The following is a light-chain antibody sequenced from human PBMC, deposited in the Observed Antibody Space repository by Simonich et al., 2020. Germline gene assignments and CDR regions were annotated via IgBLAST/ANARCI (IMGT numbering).Light chain of an antibody. Sequence: DIQMTQSPYSLSASVGDKVTITCRASQSISSYLNWYQQKPGKAPKLLIYASSSLQSAVTSRFSGRGSGTDFTLTISSLQPEDFATYYCQQSYSTPLTFGQRTKVEIK. CDR2: ASS. CDR1: QSISSY. V-gene: IGKV1-39*01. CDR3: QQSYSTPLT. J-gene: IGKJ1*01.